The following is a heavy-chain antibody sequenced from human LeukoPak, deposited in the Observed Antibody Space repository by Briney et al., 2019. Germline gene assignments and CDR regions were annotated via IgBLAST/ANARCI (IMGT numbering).Heavy chain of an antibody. CDR3: ARHRGYYDFDY. V-gene: IGHV4-59*08. D-gene: IGHD3-22*01. Sequence: PSETLSLTCAVYGGSFSGYYWSWIRQPPGKGLEWIGYIYYSGSTNYNPSPKSRVTISVDTSKNQFSLKLSSVTAADTAVYYCARHRGYYDFDYWGQGTLVTVSS. CDR1: GGSFSGYY. CDR2: IYYSGST. J-gene: IGHJ4*02.